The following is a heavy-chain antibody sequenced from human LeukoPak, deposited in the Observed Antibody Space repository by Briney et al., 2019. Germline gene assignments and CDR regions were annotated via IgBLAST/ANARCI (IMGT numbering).Heavy chain of an antibody. CDR1: GLTFSSYA. V-gene: IGHV3-23*01. D-gene: IGHD6-13*01. J-gene: IGHJ4*02. CDR3: ASDSSSTYYFDY. Sequence: GGSLRLSCAASGLTFSSYAMSWVRQAPGKGLEWVSAISGSGGSTYYADSVKGRFTISRDNSKNTLYLQMNSLRAEDTAVYYCASDSSSTYYFDYWGQGTLVTVSS. CDR2: ISGSGGST.